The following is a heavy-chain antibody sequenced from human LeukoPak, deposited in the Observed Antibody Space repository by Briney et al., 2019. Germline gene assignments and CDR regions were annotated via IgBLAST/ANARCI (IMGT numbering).Heavy chain of an antibody. CDR2: INYSGSS. CDR1: GGSISSSF. V-gene: IGHV4-59*01. CDR3: ARDTAAAAGDFDY. Sequence: SETLSLTCTVSGGSISSSFWSWIRQPPGKGLEWIGCINYSGSSHYNPSLKSQVTISLDTSKNQFSLRLSSVSAADTALYFCARDTAAAAGDFDYWGQGTLVTVSS. J-gene: IGHJ4*02. D-gene: IGHD6-25*01.